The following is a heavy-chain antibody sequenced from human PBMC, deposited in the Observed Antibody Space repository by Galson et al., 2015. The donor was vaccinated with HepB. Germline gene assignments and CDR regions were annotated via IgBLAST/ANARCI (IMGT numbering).Heavy chain of an antibody. Sequence: SLRLSCAASGFTFNVYSMHWVRQAPVKGLEWVSVISSDGINKYYADSVKGRFTISRDNSKNTLYLQMNSLRAEDTAVYYCARDRYYDRDGMDVWGQGTTVTVSS. CDR3: ARDRYYDRDGMDV. CDR2: ISSDGINK. V-gene: IGHV3-30*14. D-gene: IGHD3-22*01. J-gene: IGHJ6*02. CDR1: GFTFNVYS.